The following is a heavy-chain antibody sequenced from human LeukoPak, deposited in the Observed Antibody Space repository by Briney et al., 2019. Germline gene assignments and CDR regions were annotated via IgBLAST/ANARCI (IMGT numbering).Heavy chain of an antibody. V-gene: IGHV4-34*01. Sequence: SETLSLTCAVYGGSFSGYYWSWIRQPPGKGLEWIGEINHSGSTNYNPSLKSRVTISVDTSKNQFSLKLSSVTAADTAVYYCARGPTAYDYVWGRYRSCDYWGQGTLVTVSS. J-gene: IGHJ4*02. CDR1: GGSFSGYY. CDR3: ARGPTAYDYVWGRYRSCDY. CDR2: INHSGST. D-gene: IGHD3-16*02.